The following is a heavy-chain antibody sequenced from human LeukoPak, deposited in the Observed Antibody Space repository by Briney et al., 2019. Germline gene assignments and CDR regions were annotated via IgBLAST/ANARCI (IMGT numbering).Heavy chain of an antibody. D-gene: IGHD1-26*01. Sequence: SETLSLTCTVSGGSISSSSYYWGWIRQPPGKGLEWIGSIYYSGSTYYNPSLKSRVTISVDTSKNQFSLGLSSVTAADTAVYYCARLCRIVGATGYFDYWGQGTLVTVSS. CDR3: ARLCRIVGATGYFDY. V-gene: IGHV4-39*01. CDR2: IYYSGST. J-gene: IGHJ4*02. CDR1: GGSISSSSYY.